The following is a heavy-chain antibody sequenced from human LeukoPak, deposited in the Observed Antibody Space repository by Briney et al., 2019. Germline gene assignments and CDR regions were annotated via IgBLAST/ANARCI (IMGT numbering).Heavy chain of an antibody. CDR3: ARHVCGSTTSCHINWFDP. Sequence: SETLSLTCAVSGYSISSAYFWGWIRQPPGKGLEWIGSIYHSGTTYYNPSLKSRVTISIDMSNNQFSLNLISVTAADTAVYYCARHVCGSTTSCHINWFDPWGQGTLVTVSS. V-gene: IGHV4-38-2*01. CDR2: IYHSGTT. CDR1: GYSISSAYF. J-gene: IGHJ5*02. D-gene: IGHD2-2*01.